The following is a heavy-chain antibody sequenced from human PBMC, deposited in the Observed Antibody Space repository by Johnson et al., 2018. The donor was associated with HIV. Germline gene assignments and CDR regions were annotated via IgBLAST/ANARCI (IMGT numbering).Heavy chain of an antibody. V-gene: IGHV3-33*01. Sequence: QVQLVESGGGVVQPGRSLRLSCAAPGFTFSSNGMNWVRQVPGKGLKWVAVIWYDGRNKYYAASVKGRFTISRDNAKNSLYLQMNSLRAEDTAVFYCAREQLQFSFCDIWGQGTMVTVSS. J-gene: IGHJ3*02. CDR1: GFTFSSNG. CDR2: IWYDGRNK. D-gene: IGHD3-3*01. CDR3: AREQLQFSFCDI.